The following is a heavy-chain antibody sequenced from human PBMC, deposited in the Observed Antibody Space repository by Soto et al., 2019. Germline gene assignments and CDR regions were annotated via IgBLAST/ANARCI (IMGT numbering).Heavy chain of an antibody. CDR1: GYTFTGYY. J-gene: IGHJ6*02. Sequence: SVKVSCKASGYTFTGYYMHWVRQAPGQGLEWIGWINPNSGGTNYAQKFQGRVTMTRDTSISTAYMELSRLRSDDTAVYYCASRETRGYSYVDYYGMDVWGQGTTVTVYS. D-gene: IGHD5-18*01. CDR3: ASRETRGYSYVDYYGMDV. CDR2: INPNSGGT. V-gene: IGHV1-2*02.